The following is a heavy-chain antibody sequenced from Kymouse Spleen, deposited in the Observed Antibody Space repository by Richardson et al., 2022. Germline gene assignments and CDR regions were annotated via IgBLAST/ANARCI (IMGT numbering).Heavy chain of an antibody. V-gene: IGHV3-33*01. CDR3: ARDGGEAWGSGWYVPFDY. CDR1: GFTFSSYG. D-gene: IGHD6-19*01. J-gene: IGHJ4*02. CDR2: IWYDGSNK. Sequence: QVQLVESGGGVVQPGRSLRLSCAASGFTFSSYGMHWVRQAPGKGLEWVAVIWYDGSNKYYADSVKGRFTISRDNSKNTLYLQMNSLRAEDTAVYYCARDGGEAWGSGWYVPFDYWGQGTLVTVSS.